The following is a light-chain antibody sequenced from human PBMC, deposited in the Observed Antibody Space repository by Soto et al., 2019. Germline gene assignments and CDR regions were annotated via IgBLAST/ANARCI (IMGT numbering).Light chain of an antibody. CDR3: AAWDDSLNGVL. Sequence: QSVLPQPPSASGTPGQRVTISCSGSNSNIGSNPVHWDQQLPGTAPKLLIHNNNQRPSGVPDRFSGSKSGTSASLAISGPQPEDEAAYYCAAWDDSLNGVLLGGGTQRTV. CDR2: NNN. CDR1: NSNIGSNP. V-gene: IGLV1-44*01. J-gene: IGLJ2*01.